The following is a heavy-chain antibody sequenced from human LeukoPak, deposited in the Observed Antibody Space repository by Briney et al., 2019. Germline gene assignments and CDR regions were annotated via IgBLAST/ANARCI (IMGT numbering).Heavy chain of an antibody. CDR1: EFTFTTYG. CDR3: ARESLVTTTALDY. V-gene: IGHV3-21*01. D-gene: IGHD2-15*01. CDR2: ISSASSYI. Sequence: GGSLRLSCAASEFTFTTYGMHWVRQAPGKGLEWVSSISSASSYIYYADSVKGRFTISRDNAKNSLYLRMNSLRAEDTAVYYCARESLVTTTALDYWGQGTLVTVSS. J-gene: IGHJ4*02.